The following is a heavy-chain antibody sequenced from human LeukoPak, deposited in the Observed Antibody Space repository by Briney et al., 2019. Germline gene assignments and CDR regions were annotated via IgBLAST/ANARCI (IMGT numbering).Heavy chain of an antibody. CDR3: ARDYGSGIDC. CDR2: ISGSGGRT. CDR1: GFTFSNYA. J-gene: IGHJ4*02. V-gene: IGHV3-23*01. D-gene: IGHD3-10*01. Sequence: GRSLRLSCAASGFTFSNYAMSWVRQAPGKGLEWVSAISGSGGRTYYADSVKGRFTISRKNSKKTLYLQMSSLRAKATAVYSCARDYGSGIDCWGQGTLVTVSS.